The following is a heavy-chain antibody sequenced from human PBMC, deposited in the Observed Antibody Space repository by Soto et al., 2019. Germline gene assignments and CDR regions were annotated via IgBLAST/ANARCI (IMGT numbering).Heavy chain of an antibody. V-gene: IGHV1-24*01. CDR3: TTDRLRGYSYGT. D-gene: IGHD5-12*01. CDR1: GHTLTELP. Sequence: ASVKVSCKVSGHTLTELPIHWVRQAPGKGLEWVGGFDPEDGKPKFAQEFQGRVAVTEDTSTETASLDLSSLRSEDTAVYFCTTDRLRGYSYGTWGQGTLVTVSS. CDR2: FDPEDGKP. J-gene: IGHJ4*02.